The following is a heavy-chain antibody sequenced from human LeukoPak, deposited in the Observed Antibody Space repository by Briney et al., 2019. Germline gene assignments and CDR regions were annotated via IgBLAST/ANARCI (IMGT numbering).Heavy chain of an antibody. D-gene: IGHD1-7*01. V-gene: IGHV3-7*01. CDR1: GFNFSNYW. CDR3: TRDDDWNYEDY. J-gene: IGHJ4*02. CDR2: IKQDGSEK. Sequence: GGSLRLSCAASGFNFSNYWMSWVRQAPGKGLQWVANIKQDGSEKYYVDSVKGRSTISRDNAKKSLYLQMNSLGAEDTAVYYCTRDDDWNYEDYWGQGTLVTVSS.